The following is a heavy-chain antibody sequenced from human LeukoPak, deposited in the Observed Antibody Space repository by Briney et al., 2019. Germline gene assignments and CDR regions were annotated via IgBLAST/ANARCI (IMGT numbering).Heavy chain of an antibody. V-gene: IGHV5-51*01. Sequence: GESLQISCQGSGYSFTSYWIGWVRQMPGKGLEWMGIIYPGDSDTRYSPSFQGQVTISADKSISTAYLQWSSLKASDTAMYYCARVNTVTTFDYWGQGTLVTVSS. CDR1: GYSFTSYW. CDR3: ARVNTVTTFDY. CDR2: IYPGDSDT. J-gene: IGHJ4*02. D-gene: IGHD4-17*01.